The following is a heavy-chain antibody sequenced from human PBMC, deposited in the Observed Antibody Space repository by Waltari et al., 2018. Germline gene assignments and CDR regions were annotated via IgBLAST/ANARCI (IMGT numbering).Heavy chain of an antibody. CDR3: ARGGSYEPDAFDI. J-gene: IGHJ3*02. CDR1: GGSISSYY. D-gene: IGHD3-16*01. CDR2: IDYSGST. Sequence: QVQLQESGPGLVKPSETLSLTCTVSGGSISSYYWSWIRQPPGKGLEWIGYIDYSGSTNYNPSLKSRVTISVDTSKNQFSLKLSSVTAADTAVYYCARGGSYEPDAFDIWGQGTMVTVSS. V-gene: IGHV4-59*01.